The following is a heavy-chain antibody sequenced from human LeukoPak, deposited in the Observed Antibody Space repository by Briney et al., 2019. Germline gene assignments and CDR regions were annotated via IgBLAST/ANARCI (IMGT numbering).Heavy chain of an antibody. CDR2: IYYSGST. V-gene: IGHV4-39*01. CDR3: ARRRNRGQLVRPGYFDY. CDR1: GGSISSSSYY. Sequence: SETLSLTCTVSGGSISSSSYYWGWIRQPPGKGLEWIGSIYYSGSTYYNPSLKSRVTISVDTSKNQFSLKLSSVTAADTAVYYCARRRNRGQLVRPGYFDYWGQGTLVTVSS. D-gene: IGHD6-13*01. J-gene: IGHJ4*02.